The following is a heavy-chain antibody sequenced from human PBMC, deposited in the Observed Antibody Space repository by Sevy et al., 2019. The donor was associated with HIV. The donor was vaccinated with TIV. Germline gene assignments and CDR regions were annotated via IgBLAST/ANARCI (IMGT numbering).Heavy chain of an antibody. CDR1: GFTFSSYW. D-gene: IGHD6-19*01. Sequence: GGSLRLSCAASGFTFSSYWMHWVRQAPGKGLVWVSRINSDGSSTSYADSVKGRFTISRDNAKNTLYLQMNSLRAEDTAAYYCARVKAVAGTFDYWGQGTLVTVSS. V-gene: IGHV3-74*01. J-gene: IGHJ4*02. CDR3: ARVKAVAGTFDY. CDR2: INSDGSST.